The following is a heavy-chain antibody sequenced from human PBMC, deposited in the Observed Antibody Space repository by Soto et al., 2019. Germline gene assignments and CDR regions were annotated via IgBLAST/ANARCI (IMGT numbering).Heavy chain of an antibody. Sequence: GGSLRLSCAASGLTFSSYSMNWVRQAPGKGLEWVSYISSSSSTIYYADSVKGRFTISRDNAKNSLYLQMNSLRDEDTAVYYCAREAVITHYYYGMDVLGQVTTVTVSS. CDR3: AREAVITHYYYGMDV. V-gene: IGHV3-48*02. J-gene: IGHJ6*02. D-gene: IGHD3-22*01. CDR1: GLTFSSYS. CDR2: ISSSSSTI.